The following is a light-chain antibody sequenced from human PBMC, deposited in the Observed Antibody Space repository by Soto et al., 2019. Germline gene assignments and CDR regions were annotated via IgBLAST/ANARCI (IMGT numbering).Light chain of an antibody. CDR2: DAS. Sequence: EIVLTQSPATLSLSPGERATLSCRASQSVSSYLAWYQQKPGQAPRLLIYDASNRATGIPARFSGRGSGTDFTVTLNSHAAEGFAVYYFQHGSNWPPGYTFGPGTKVDIK. V-gene: IGKV3-11*01. CDR3: QHGSNWPPGYT. J-gene: IGKJ3*01. CDR1: QSVSSY.